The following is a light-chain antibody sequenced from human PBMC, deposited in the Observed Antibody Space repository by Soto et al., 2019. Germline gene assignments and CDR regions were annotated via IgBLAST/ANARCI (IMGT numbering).Light chain of an antibody. Sequence: QSVLTQPPSVSGARGQRVPISRTGRSSNIGGGYDVHLYQPLPGTAPKLLIYGNSNRPSGVPDRFSGSKSGTSASLAITGLQSEDEADYYCQSYDSSLSVLYVFGTGTKLTVL. J-gene: IGLJ1*01. CDR2: GNS. V-gene: IGLV1-40*01. CDR3: QSYDSSLSVLYV. CDR1: SSNIGGGYD.